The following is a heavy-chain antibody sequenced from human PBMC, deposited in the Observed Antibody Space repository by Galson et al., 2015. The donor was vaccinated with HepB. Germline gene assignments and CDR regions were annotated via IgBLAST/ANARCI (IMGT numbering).Heavy chain of an antibody. J-gene: IGHJ6*02. D-gene: IGHD6-13*01. V-gene: IGHV1-69*06. CDR3: ARVTIAAAGNIGMDV. Sequence: SVKVSCKASGGTFSSYAISWVRQAPGQGLEWMGGIIPIFGTANYAQKFQGRVTITADKSTSTAYMELSSLRSEDTAVYYCARVTIAAAGNIGMDVWGQGTTVTVSS. CDR1: GGTFSSYA. CDR2: IIPIFGTA.